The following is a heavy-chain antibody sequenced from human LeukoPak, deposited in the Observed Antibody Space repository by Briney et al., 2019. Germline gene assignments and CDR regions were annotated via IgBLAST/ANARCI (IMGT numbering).Heavy chain of an antibody. J-gene: IGHJ4*02. D-gene: IGHD4-17*01. CDR2: IRYDGSNK. V-gene: IGHV3-30*02. CDR3: AKDFDADYEGNVPQY. Sequence: GGSLRLSCAASGFTFSSYGMHWVRQAPGKGLEWVAFIRYDGSNKYYADSVKGRFTISRDNSKNTLYLQMNSLRAEDTAVYYCAKDFDADYEGNVPQYWGQGTLVTVSS. CDR1: GFTFSSYG.